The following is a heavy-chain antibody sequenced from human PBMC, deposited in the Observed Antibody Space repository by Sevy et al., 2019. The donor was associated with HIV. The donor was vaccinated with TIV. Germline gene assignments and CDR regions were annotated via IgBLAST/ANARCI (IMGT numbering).Heavy chain of an antibody. Sequence: GGSLRLSCAASGFTVSSNYMSWVRQAPGKGLEWVSVIYSGGSTYYADSVKGRFTISRDNAKNRLYLQMNSLRAEDTAGYYCARQYSNDNWFDPWGQGTLVTVSS. CDR3: ARQYSNDNWFDP. V-gene: IGHV3-53*01. CDR1: GFTVSSNY. J-gene: IGHJ5*02. D-gene: IGHD4-4*01. CDR2: IYSGGST.